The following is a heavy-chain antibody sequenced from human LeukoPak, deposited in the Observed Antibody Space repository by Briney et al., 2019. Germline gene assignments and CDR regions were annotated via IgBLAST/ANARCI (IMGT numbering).Heavy chain of an antibody. CDR2: ISYDGSNY. D-gene: IGHD1-14*01. CDR3: ARRKSQDYFYYYAMDV. V-gene: IGHV3-30*04. Sequence: GGSLRLSCAASGFNFRSYAMHWVRQAPGKGLEWVAVISYDGSNYYYADSVKGRFTISRDNSKNTLYLEVNSLRAEDTALYYCARRKSQDYFYYYAMDVWGQGTTVTVSS. CDR1: GFNFRSYA. J-gene: IGHJ6*02.